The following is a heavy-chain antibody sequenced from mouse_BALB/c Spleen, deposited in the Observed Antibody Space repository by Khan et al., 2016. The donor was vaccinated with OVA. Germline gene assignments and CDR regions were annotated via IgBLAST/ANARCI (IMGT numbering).Heavy chain of an antibody. CDR1: GYSITSDYA. CDR3: ARSIYYSDSYAMDY. D-gene: IGHD2-13*01. CDR2: ISSTGST. Sequence: EVQLQESGPGLVKPSQSLSLTCTVTGYSITSDYAWNWIRQFPGNKLEWMGYISSTGSTSYNASLKSRISITRDTSKNQAFLHLNSVNTEDTAAYYCARSIYYSDSYAMDYWGQGTSVTVSS. V-gene: IGHV3-2*02. J-gene: IGHJ4*01.